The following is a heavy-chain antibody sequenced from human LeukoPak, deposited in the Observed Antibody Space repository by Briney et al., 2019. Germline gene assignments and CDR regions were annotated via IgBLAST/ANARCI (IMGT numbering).Heavy chain of an antibody. CDR2: ISSSCNYI. CDR1: EFTLNSYN. D-gene: IGHD2/OR15-2a*01. J-gene: IGHJ5*02. CDR3: ARGKTSQNIVTRKTYNWFDP. V-gene: IGHV3-21*01. Sequence: PGGSLRLSLASSEFTLNSYNMNSLRQAPGKELEGVSSISSSCNYIYYADSVKSRFTISRDNAKNSLYLQMKSLRAEDTAVYYCARGKTSQNIVTRKTYNWFDPWGQGTLVTVSS.